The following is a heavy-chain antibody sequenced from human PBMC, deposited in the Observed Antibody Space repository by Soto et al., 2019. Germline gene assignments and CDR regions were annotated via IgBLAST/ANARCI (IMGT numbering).Heavy chain of an antibody. J-gene: IGHJ4*02. Sequence: PGGSLRLPCAASGFTFSSYAMHWVRQAPGKGLEWVAVISYDGSNKYYADSVKGRFTISRDNSKNTLYLQMNSLRAEDTAVYYCAREFLQTVFGVVKGPGYWGQGTLVTVSS. V-gene: IGHV3-30-3*01. CDR1: GFTFSSYA. CDR3: AREFLQTVFGVVKGPGY. D-gene: IGHD3-3*01. CDR2: ISYDGSNK.